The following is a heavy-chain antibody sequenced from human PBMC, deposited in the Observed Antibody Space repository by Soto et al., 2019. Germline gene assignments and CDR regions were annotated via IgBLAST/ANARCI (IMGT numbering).Heavy chain of an antibody. J-gene: IGHJ6*02. CDR3: VRHFATRSYYGSGSYYNYYYCMDF. V-gene: IGHV5-51*01. Sequence: GESLKISCKVSGDSFGSHWIGWVRQLPGKGLEWMGSIFPVDSEARYSPAFKGHVTLSVDKSVSTAYLQWTSLKASDTAMYYCVRHFATRSYYGSGSYYNYYYCMDFWGHGTTVTVS. CDR2: IFPVDSEA. D-gene: IGHD3-10*01. CDR1: GDSFGSHW.